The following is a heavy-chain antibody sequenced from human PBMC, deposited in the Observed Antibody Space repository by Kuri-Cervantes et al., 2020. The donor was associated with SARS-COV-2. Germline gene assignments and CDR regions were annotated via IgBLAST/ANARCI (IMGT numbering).Heavy chain of an antibody. CDR2: ISSGGTKV. Sequence: LSLTCAASGFTFSSYWMSWVRQAPGKGLEWLAYISSGGTKVSYADSVKGRFTISRDNAKNSLSLQVNSLRADDTAVYHCARDSYYYDGSSYYYSKGFDFWGQGTLVTVSS. CDR3: ARDSYYYDGSSYYYSKGFDF. CDR1: GFTFSSYW. V-gene: IGHV3-48*01. D-gene: IGHD3-22*01. J-gene: IGHJ4*02.